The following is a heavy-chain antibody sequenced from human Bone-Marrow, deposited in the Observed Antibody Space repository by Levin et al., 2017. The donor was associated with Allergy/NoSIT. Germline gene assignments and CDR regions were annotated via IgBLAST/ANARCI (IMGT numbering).Heavy chain of an antibody. D-gene: IGHD6-19*01. V-gene: IGHV3-33*01. CDR3: ARDRSVAGTFREIYFQH. Sequence: GESLKISCAASGFTFSSYGMHWVRQAPGKGLEWVAVIWYDGSNKYYADSVKGRFTISRDNSKNTLYLQMNSLRAEDTAVYYCARDRSVAGTFREIYFQHWGQGTLVTVSS. J-gene: IGHJ1*01. CDR1: GFTFSSYG. CDR2: IWYDGSNK.